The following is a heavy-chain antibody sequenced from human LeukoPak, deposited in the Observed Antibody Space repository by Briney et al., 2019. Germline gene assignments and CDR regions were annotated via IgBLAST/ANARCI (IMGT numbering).Heavy chain of an antibody. V-gene: IGHV3-15*07. J-gene: IGHJ6*02. CDR1: GFTFSNAW. CDR2: IKSKTDGGTT. D-gene: IGHD6-13*01. Sequence: GGSLRLSCAASGFTFSNAWMNWVRQAPGKGLEWVGRIKSKTDGGTTDYAAPVKGRFTISRDDSKNTLYLQTNSLKTEDTAVYYCTTDIRQQLIYGMDVWGQGTTVTVSS. CDR3: TTDIRQQLIYGMDV.